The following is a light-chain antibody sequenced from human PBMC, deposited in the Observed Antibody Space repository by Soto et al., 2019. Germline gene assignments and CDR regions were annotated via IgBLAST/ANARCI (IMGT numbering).Light chain of an antibody. Sequence: EKVLTQSPSTLSVSPGERATLSCRARQSVNNNIAWYQWKPGQAPRLLIYGASTRATGVPGRFSGSGSGTDFTLTISRLEPEDFAVYYCQQYGSSPPWTFGQGTKVDIK. J-gene: IGKJ1*01. V-gene: IGKV3-20*01. CDR2: GAS. CDR1: QSVNNN. CDR3: QQYGSSPPWT.